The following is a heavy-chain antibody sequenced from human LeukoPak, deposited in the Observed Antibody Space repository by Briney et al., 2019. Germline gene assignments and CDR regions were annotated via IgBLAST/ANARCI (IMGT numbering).Heavy chain of an antibody. Sequence: GGSLRLSCSASGFTFSSYTMHWVRQAPGKGLQYVSSIRTDGGTSYDADSVMGRFTISRDNPKNTLYLQMNSLRAEDTAVYYCARDRSYYYGMDVWGQGTTVTVSS. J-gene: IGHJ6*02. CDR2: IRTDGGTS. V-gene: IGHV3-64*04. CDR3: ARDRSYYYGMDV. CDR1: GFTFSSYT.